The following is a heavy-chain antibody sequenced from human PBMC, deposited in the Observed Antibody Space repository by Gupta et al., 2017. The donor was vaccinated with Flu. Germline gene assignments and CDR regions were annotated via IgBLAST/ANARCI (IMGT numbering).Heavy chain of an antibody. CDR2: ISSGSSFI. CDR3: TRDEGSCTTTSCYTWFDP. J-gene: IGHJ5*02. V-gene: IGHV3-21*02. Sequence: EVQLVESGGGLVKPGGSLRLSCTASGFTFSDYTMNWVRPAPGKGLEWVSSISSGSSFIFYADSVEGRFTISRDNPKNSLYLQMNNLRAEDTAVYYCTRDEGSCTTTSCYTWFDPWGQGTLVTVSS. D-gene: IGHD2-2*02. CDR1: GFTFSDYT.